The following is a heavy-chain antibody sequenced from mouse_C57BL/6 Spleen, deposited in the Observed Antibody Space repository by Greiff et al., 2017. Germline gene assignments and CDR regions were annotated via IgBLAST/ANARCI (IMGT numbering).Heavy chain of an antibody. V-gene: IGHV7-1*01. CDR1: GFTFSDFY. J-gene: IGHJ3*01. Sequence: EVNVVESGGGLVQSGRSLRLSCATSGFTFSDFYMEWVRQAPGKGLEWIAASRNKANDYTTEYSASVKGRFIVSRDTSQSILYLQMNALRAEDTAIYYCARDAPHFRGFAYWGQGTLVTVSA. CDR3: ARDAPHFRGFAY. CDR2: SRNKANDYTT. D-gene: IGHD3-1*01.